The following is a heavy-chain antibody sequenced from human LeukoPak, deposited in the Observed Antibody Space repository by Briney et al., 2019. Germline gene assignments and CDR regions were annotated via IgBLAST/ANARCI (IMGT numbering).Heavy chain of an antibody. J-gene: IGHJ4*02. CDR1: GYTFTGYY. CDR2: INPNSGGT. Sequence: ASVKVSCKASGYTFTGYYMHWVRQAPGQGLEWMGWINPNSGGTNYAQKFQGWVTMTTDTSTTTAYMELRSLESDDTAVYYCARHSGSGWQALGYWGQGTLVTVSS. V-gene: IGHV1-2*04. D-gene: IGHD6-19*01. CDR3: ARHSGSGWQALGY.